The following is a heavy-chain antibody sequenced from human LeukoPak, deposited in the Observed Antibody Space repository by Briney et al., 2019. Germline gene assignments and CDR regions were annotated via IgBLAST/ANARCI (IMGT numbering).Heavy chain of an antibody. V-gene: IGHV3-30*03. D-gene: IGHD6-19*01. Sequence: GGSLRLSCAASGFTFSSYGLHWVRQAPGKGLEWVAVISDDGSDKYYVDSVKGRFTISRDNSMNTLYLHMNGLRADDTAVYYCARGGGSSGRYVTDYWGQGTPVTVSS. J-gene: IGHJ4*02. CDR1: GFTFSSYG. CDR3: ARGGGSSGRYVTDY. CDR2: ISDDGSDK.